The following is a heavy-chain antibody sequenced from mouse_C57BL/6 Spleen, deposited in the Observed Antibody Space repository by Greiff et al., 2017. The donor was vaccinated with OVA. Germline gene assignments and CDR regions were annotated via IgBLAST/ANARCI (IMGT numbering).Heavy chain of an antibody. CDR3: ARGAGTGTFRDFDY. V-gene: IGHV1-81*01. D-gene: IGHD4-1*01. J-gene: IGHJ2*01. Sequence: QVQLQQSGAELARPGASVKLSCKASGYTFTSYGISWVKQRTGQGLEWIGEIYPRSGNPYYNEKFKGKATLTADKSSSTAYMELRSLTSEDSAVYFCARGAGTGTFRDFDYWGQGTTLTVSS. CDR2: IYPRSGNP. CDR1: GYTFTSYG.